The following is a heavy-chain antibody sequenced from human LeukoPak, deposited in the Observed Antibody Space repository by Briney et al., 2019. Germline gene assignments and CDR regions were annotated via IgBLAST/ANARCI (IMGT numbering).Heavy chain of an antibody. Sequence: PWGSLRLSCAASGFTVSSNYMSWVRQAPGKGLEWVSVIYSGGSTYYADSVKGRFTISRDNSKNTLYLQMNSLRAEDTAVYYCARSSDPYYYDSSGYYFDYWGQGTLVTVSS. CDR2: IYSGGST. V-gene: IGHV3-53*01. CDR1: GFTVSSNY. CDR3: ARSSDPYYYDSSGYYFDY. D-gene: IGHD3-22*01. J-gene: IGHJ4*02.